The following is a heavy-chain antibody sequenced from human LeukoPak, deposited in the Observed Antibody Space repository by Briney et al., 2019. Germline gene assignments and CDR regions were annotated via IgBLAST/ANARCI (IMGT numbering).Heavy chain of an antibody. D-gene: IGHD4-23*01. Sequence: GGSLRLSCGASGFTFDDYTMHWVRQAPGKGLVWVSLISCDGGSTYYADSVKGRFTISRDNSKNSLYLQMNSLRTEDTALYYCAKDEGYGGNPGAFDIWGQGTMVTVSS. CDR3: AKDEGYGGNPGAFDI. V-gene: IGHV3-43*01. CDR1: GFTFDDYT. J-gene: IGHJ3*02. CDR2: ISCDGGST.